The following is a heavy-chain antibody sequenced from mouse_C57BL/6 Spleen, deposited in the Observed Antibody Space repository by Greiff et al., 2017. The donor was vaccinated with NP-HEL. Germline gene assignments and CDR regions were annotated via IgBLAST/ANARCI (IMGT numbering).Heavy chain of an antibody. CDR2: INPNYGTT. Sequence: EVQLQESGPELVKPGASVKISCKASGYSFTDYNMNWVKQSNGKSLEWIGVINPNYGTTSYNQKFKGKATLTVDQSSSTAYMQLNSLTSEDSAVYYCARSLRVNYTPYAMDYWGQGTSVTVSS. V-gene: IGHV1-39*01. J-gene: IGHJ4*01. CDR1: GYSFTDYN. D-gene: IGHD2-1*01. CDR3: ARSLRVNYTPYAMDY.